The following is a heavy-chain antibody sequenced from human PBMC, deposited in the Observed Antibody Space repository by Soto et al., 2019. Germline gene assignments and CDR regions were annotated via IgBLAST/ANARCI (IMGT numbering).Heavy chain of an antibody. J-gene: IGHJ4*02. CDR3: ARGSKASYPGSRTFDF. V-gene: IGHV3-7*03. D-gene: IGHD1-7*01. Sequence: GGSLRLSCAASGFTFSSDWMSWVRQAPGKGLEWVANINQDGSEKSYVDSVKGRFTISRDNAKNSLYLQVNSLTAEDSAVYYCARGSKASYPGSRTFDFWGRGTLGTVSA. CDR1: GFTFSSDW. CDR2: INQDGSEK.